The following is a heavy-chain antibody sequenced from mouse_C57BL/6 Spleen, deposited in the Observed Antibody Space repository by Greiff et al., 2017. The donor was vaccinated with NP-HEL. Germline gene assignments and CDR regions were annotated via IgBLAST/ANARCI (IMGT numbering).Heavy chain of an antibody. J-gene: IGHJ2*01. D-gene: IGHD1-1*01. CDR3: AREGPTVVAPFDY. Sequence: VQLVESGAELAKPGASVKLSCKASGYTFTSYWMHWVKQRPGQGLEWIGYINPSSGYTKYNQKFKDKATLTADKSSSTAYMQLSSLTYEDSAVYYCAREGPTVVAPFDYWGQGTTLTVSS. CDR1: GYTFTSYW. V-gene: IGHV1-7*01. CDR2: INPSSGYT.